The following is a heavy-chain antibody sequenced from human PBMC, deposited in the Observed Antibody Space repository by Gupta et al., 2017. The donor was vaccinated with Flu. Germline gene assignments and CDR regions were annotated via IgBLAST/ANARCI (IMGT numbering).Heavy chain of an antibody. D-gene: IGHD2-21*01. J-gene: IGHJ4*02. CDR3: TTVSDWCGGDCYDFDY. Sequence: KGLEWVGRIKSKTDGGTTDYAAPVKGRFTISRDDSKNTLYLQMNSLKTEDTAVYYCTTVSDWCGGDCYDFDYWGQGTLVTVSS. V-gene: IGHV3-15*01. CDR2: IKSKTDGGTT.